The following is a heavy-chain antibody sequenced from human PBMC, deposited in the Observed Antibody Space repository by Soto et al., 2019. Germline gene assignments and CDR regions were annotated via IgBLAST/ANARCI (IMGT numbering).Heavy chain of an antibody. CDR2: INHSGST. J-gene: IGHJ6*02. CDR3: ARVYSYGRFCMDV. Sequence: SETLSLTCAVYGGSFSGYYWSWIRQPPGKGLEWIGEINHSGSTNYNPSLKSRVTISVDTSKNQFSLKLSSVTAADTAVYYCARVYSYGRFCMDVWGQGTTVTVSS. V-gene: IGHV4-34*01. CDR1: GGSFSGYY. D-gene: IGHD5-18*01.